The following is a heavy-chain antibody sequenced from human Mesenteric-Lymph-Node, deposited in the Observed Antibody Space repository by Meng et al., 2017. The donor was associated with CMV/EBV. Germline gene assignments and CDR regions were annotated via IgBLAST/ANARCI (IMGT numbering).Heavy chain of an antibody. CDR3: ARVGHDYGDYGGFDY. V-gene: IGHV1-46*02. CDR2: INPSGGST. J-gene: IGHJ4*02. Sequence: SGYTFNSYYMHWVRQAPGQGLEWMGIINPSGGSTSYAQKFQGRVTMTRDTSTSTVYMELSSLRSEDTAVYYCARVGHDYGDYGGFDYWGQGTLVTVSS. D-gene: IGHD4-17*01. CDR1: GYTFNSYY.